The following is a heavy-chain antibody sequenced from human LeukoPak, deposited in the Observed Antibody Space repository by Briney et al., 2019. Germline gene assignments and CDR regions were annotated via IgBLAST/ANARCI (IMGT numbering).Heavy chain of an antibody. CDR1: GASISSGAYH. V-gene: IGHV4-31*03. CDR2: IYYSGTT. CDR3: ARDPTGYFFDD. J-gene: IGHJ4*02. Sequence: SETLSHTCTVSGASISSGAYHWSWIRQHPGKGLEWIGYIYYSGTTYYNPSLKSRVSISVDSSKNQFSLKLSSVTAADTAVYFCARDPTGYFFDDWGQGTLVTVSS.